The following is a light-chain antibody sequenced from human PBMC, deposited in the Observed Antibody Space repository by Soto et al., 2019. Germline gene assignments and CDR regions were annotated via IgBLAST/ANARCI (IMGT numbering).Light chain of an antibody. CDR1: QTINNC. CDR2: KVS. J-gene: IGKJ4*01. Sequence: DIQMTQSPSTLSASVGDRVTITCRASQTINNCLAWYQQTPGKPPKLLISKVSNLEIGDTSRFSGSGPETEFTLTLGSQQPEEFPTEYCQQYNAYSLLTFSGGTRVDIK. CDR3: QQYNAYSLLT. V-gene: IGKV1-5*03.